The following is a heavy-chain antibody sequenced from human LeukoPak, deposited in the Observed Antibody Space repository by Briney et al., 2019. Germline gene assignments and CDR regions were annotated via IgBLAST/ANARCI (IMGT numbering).Heavy chain of an antibody. CDR3: ARGQCGGDCYSEWAFDI. CDR2: IYYSGST. J-gene: IGHJ3*02. V-gene: IGHV4-59*08. CDR1: GGSISSYY. Sequence: SETLPLTCTVSGGSISSYYWSWIRQPPGKGLEWIGYIYYSGSTNYNPSLKSRVTISVDTSKNQFSLKLSSVTAADTAVYYCARGQCGGDCYSEWAFDIWGQGTMVTVSS. D-gene: IGHD2-21*02.